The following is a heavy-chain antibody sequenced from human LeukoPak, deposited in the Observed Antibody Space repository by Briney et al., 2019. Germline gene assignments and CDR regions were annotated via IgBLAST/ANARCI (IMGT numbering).Heavy chain of an antibody. CDR1: GYTLTELS. Sequence: GASVKVSCKVSGYTLTELSMHWVRQAPGKGLEWMGGFDPEDGETIYAQKFQGRVTMTEDTSTDTAYMELSSLRSEDTAVYYCARAPGEADYGVVAEYFQHWGQGTLVTVSS. J-gene: IGHJ1*01. V-gene: IGHV1-24*01. CDR3: ARAPGEADYGVVAEYFQH. CDR2: FDPEDGET. D-gene: IGHD4-17*01.